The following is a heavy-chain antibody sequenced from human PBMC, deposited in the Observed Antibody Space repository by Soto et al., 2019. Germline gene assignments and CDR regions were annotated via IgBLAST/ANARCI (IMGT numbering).Heavy chain of an antibody. CDR1: GGFLSESY. CDR3: VRIRYQLPSSVLWLDP. V-gene: IGHV4-34*01. CDR2: INHVGGT. J-gene: IGHJ5*02. Sequence: PSETLSLTCAVYGGFLSESYWTWIRQPPGKWMEWIGEINHVGGTNYNPSLESRVTMSVDTSQNQFSLRLISVTAADTAMYFCVRIRYQLPSSVLWLDPWGQGTPGTLSS. D-gene: IGHD3-16*01.